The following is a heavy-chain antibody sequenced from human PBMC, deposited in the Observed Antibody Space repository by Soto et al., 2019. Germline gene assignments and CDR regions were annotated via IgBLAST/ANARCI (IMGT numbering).Heavy chain of an antibody. CDR3: AREDRDRETGLVPAAIDGMDV. J-gene: IGHJ6*01. CDR1: EGTFSRYS. CDR2: IIPIFGIA. V-gene: IGHV1-69*08. Sequence: QVQLVQSGAEVKKPGSSVKVSCKASEGTFSRYSITWVRQAPGHGLEWIGRIIPIFGIASYAQKFQGRVTITADESTSTAYMELSSLRSDDTAVYYCAREDRDRETGLVPAAIDGMDVW. D-gene: IGHD2-2*01.